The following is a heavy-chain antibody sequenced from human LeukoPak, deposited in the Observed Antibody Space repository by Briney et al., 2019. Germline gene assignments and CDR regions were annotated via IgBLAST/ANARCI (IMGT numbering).Heavy chain of an antibody. Sequence: SETLSLTCTVSGGSISSYYWSWMRQPPGKGLEWIGYIYYSGSTNYNPSLKSRLTMSVDTSKSQFSLKLSSVTAADTAVYYCARSAGAYGDYYFDYWGQGNLVTVSS. CDR3: ARSAGAYGDYYFDY. J-gene: IGHJ4*02. CDR1: GGSISSYY. V-gene: IGHV4-59*12. CDR2: IYYSGST. D-gene: IGHD4-17*01.